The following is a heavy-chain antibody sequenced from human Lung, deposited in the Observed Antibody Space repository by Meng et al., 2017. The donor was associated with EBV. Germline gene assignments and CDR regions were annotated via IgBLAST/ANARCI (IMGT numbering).Heavy chain of an antibody. CDR3: ARDPTGGEDHQRV. CDR1: GGSISSSNW. Sequence: GLLLGSGPGGLRPPGTLSSTCPVSGGSISSSNWWSWVRQPPGKGLEWIGKIYHSGITIYNPSLKSRVTMSVDNSKNQFSLKLNSMTAADTAVYYCARDPTGGEDHQRVWGQGTLVTVSS. V-gene: IGHV4-4*03. CDR2: IYHSGIT. J-gene: IGHJ4*02. D-gene: IGHD1-14*01.